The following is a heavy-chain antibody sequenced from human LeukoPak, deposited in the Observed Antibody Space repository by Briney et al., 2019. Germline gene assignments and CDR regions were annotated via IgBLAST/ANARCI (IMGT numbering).Heavy chain of an antibody. CDR1: GGSISSYY. J-gene: IGHJ6*02. V-gene: IGHV4-59*01. CDR2: IYYSGST. CDR3: ASLYGDYPLNYYYGMDV. Sequence: SETLSLTCTVSGGSISSYYWSWIRQSPGKGLEWIGYIYYSGSTNYNPSLKSRVTISVDTSKNQFSLKLSSVTAADTAVYYCASLYGDYPLNYYYGMDVWGQGTTVTVSS. D-gene: IGHD4-17*01.